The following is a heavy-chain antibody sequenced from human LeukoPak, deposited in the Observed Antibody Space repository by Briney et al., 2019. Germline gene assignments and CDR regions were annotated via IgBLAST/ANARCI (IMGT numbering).Heavy chain of an antibody. CDR3: VHIAFWLAPHDY. Sequence: GGSLRLSCAASGFTFTSYVMSWVRQPPGKGLEWVSAISDDGGSTYYADSVKGRFTISRDNSKNTLDLQMNSLRGDDTAIYYCVHIAFWLAPHDYWGQGTLVTVSS. CDR1: GFTFTSYV. CDR2: ISDDGGST. V-gene: IGHV3-23*01. J-gene: IGHJ4*02. D-gene: IGHD2-21*01.